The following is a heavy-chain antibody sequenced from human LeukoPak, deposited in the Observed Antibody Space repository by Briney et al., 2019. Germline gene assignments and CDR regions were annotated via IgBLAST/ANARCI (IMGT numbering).Heavy chain of an antibody. J-gene: IGHJ4*02. D-gene: IGHD3-16*01. CDR2: IKHDESEK. CDR3: TRRLDD. V-gene: IGHV3-7*01. CDR1: GYSFNSDW. Sequence: GGSLRLSCAASGYSFNSDWMDWVRQAPGKGLEWVANIKHDESEKNYLDSVKGRFTISRDNAQNSLYLQMNGLRVEDTAVYYCTRRLDDWGQGTLVTVSS.